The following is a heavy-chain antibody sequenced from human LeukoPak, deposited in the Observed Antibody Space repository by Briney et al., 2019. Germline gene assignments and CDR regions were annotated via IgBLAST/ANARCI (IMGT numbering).Heavy chain of an antibody. CDR2: IYSGGST. CDR1: GFTVSSNY. D-gene: IGHD3-10*01. V-gene: IGHV3-66*02. Sequence: GGSLRLSCAASGFTVSSNYMSWVRQAPGKGLEWVSVIYSGGSTYYADSVKGRFTISRDNSKNTLYLQMNSLRAEDTAVYYCAREAIGGSYDYWGQGTLVTVST. CDR3: AREAIGGSYDY. J-gene: IGHJ4*02.